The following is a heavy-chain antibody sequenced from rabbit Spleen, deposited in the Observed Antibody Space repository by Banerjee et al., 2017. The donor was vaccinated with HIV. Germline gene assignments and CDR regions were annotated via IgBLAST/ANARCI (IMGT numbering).Heavy chain of an antibody. Sequence: QEQLEESGGGLVKPEGSLTLTCKASGFSFSDRDVICWVRQAPGKGLEWIACINTATGKPVYATWAKGRFTISRTSSTTVTLRMTSLTAADRATYFCAREIAGVAESFNLWGPGTLVTVS. J-gene: IGHJ4*01. CDR1: GFSFSDRDV. CDR3: AREIAGVAESFNL. V-gene: IGHV1S45*01. D-gene: IGHD4-2*01. CDR2: INTATGKP.